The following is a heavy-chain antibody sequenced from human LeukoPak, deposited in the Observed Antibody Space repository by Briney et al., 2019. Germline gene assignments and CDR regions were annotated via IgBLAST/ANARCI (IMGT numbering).Heavy chain of an antibody. J-gene: IGHJ4*02. V-gene: IGHV4-59*01. CDR3: AGDTYGSDY. D-gene: IGHD3-10*01. Sequence: SETLSFTCTVSGGSINNYYLNWIRQPPGKGLEWIGCIYYSGSSNYNPALRSRVTISVDMSLKHFSLGLSSVTAADTAIYFCAGDTYGSDYWGQGTLVTVSS. CDR1: GGSINNYY. CDR2: IYYSGSS.